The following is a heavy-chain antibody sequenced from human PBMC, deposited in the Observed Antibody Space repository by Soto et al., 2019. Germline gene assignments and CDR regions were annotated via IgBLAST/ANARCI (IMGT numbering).Heavy chain of an antibody. CDR1: GGTFSSYA. CDR2: IVPIVDTS. D-gene: IGHD5-12*01. CDR3: VRVVAIPGYPDN. V-gene: IGHV1-69*12. Sequence: QVQLVQSGAEVRQPASSVKVSCKTSGGTFSSYAISWVRQAPGQGLEWMGGIVPIVDTSTYAQKFRGRVTIPAYESTSTAYMELSSLRSDDTAIYYCVRVVAIPGYPDNWGQGTLVTVSS. J-gene: IGHJ4*02.